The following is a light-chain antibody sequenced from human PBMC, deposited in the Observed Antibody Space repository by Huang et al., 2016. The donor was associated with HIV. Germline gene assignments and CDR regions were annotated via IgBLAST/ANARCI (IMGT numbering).Light chain of an antibody. CDR2: DAY. Sequence: EIVLTQSPTTLSLSPGERATLSCRASQSVNRYLALYQQKPGQAPRLLIYDAYNSATGIPARFSGSGSGTDFTLTISSLEPEDFAVYYCQQRSNWPPITFGQGTRLEIK. CDR3: QQRSNWPPIT. V-gene: IGKV3-11*01. CDR1: QSVNRY. J-gene: IGKJ5*01.